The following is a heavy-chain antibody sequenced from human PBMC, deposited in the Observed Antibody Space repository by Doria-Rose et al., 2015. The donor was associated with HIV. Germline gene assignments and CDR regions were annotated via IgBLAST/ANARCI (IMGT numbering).Heavy chain of an antibody. D-gene: IGHD6-13*01. CDR1: GVSLSSPGMG. Sequence: QVQLVQSGPVLVKPTETLMLTCTVSGVSLSSPGMGVSWIRQPPGKALEWLANIFSDDERSYKTSLKSRLTISRGTSKSQVVLTMTDMDPVDTATYYCARIKSSRWYHKYYFGFWGQGTLVIVSA. J-gene: IGHJ4*02. V-gene: IGHV2-26*01. CDR3: ARIKSSRWYHKYYFGF. CDR2: IFSDDER.